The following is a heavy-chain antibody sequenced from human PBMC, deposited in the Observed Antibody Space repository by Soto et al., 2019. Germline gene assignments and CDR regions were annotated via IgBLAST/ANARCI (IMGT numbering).Heavy chain of an antibody. D-gene: IGHD6-19*01. CDR2: ISWNSGSI. J-gene: IGHJ4*02. V-gene: IGHV3-9*01. CDR3: AKDISSADVAGPRGFDY. Sequence: GGSLRLSCAASGFTFDDYAMHWVRQAPGKGLEWVSGISWNSGSIGYADSVKGRFTISRENAKNSLYLQMNSLRAEDTALYYCAKDISSADVAGPRGFDYWGQGTLVTVSS. CDR1: GFTFDDYA.